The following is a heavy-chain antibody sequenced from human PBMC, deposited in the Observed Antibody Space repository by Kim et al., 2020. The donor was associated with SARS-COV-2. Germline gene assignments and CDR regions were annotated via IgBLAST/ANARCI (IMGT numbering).Heavy chain of an antibody. J-gene: IGHJ6*02. D-gene: IGHD2-2*02. CDR2: ISSSGSTI. Sequence: GGSLRLSCAASGFTFSSYEMNWVRQAPGKGLEWVSYISSSGSTIYYADSVKGRFTISRDNAKNSLYLQMNSLRAEDTAVYYCARVGYCSSTSCYTGYYYYGMDVWGQGTTVTVSS. V-gene: IGHV3-48*03. CDR3: ARVGYCSSTSCYTGYYYYGMDV. CDR1: GFTFSSYE.